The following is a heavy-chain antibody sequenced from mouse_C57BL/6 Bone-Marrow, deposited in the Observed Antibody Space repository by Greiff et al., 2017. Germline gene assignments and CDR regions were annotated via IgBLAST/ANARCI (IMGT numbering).Heavy chain of an antibody. D-gene: IGHD2-5*01. J-gene: IGHJ1*03. V-gene: IGHV1-55*01. CDR2: IYPGSGST. Sequence: QVQLKQSGAELVKPGASVKMSCKASGYTFTSYWITWVKQRPGQGLEWIGDIYPGSGSTNYNEKFKSKATLTVDTSSSTAYMQLISLTSEDSAVYYCVYSNYGYFDVWGTGTTVTVSS. CDR3: VYSNYGYFDV. CDR1: GYTFTSYW.